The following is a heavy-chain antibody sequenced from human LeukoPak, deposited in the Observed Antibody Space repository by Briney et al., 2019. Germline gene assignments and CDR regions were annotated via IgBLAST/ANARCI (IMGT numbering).Heavy chain of an antibody. V-gene: IGHV3-74*01. D-gene: IGHD4/OR15-4a*01. J-gene: IGHJ4*02. Sequence: PGGSLRLSCAASGFTFSSYWMHWVRQAPGKGLVWVSRINSDGSSTIYADAVKGRYTTSRDNAKNTLYLQMNSLRAEDTAVYYCVRGYGGNTFDYWGQGTLVTVSS. CDR1: GFTFSSYW. CDR2: INSDGSST. CDR3: VRGYGGNTFDY.